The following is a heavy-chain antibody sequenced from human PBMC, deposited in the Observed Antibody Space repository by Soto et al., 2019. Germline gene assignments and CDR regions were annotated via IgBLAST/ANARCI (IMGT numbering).Heavy chain of an antibody. CDR2: ISGRGDDT. CDR3: ARAQPTYSSSYFDY. V-gene: IGHV3-23*01. Sequence: GGSLRLSCAASGFTFSSYAMSWVRQVPGKGLEWVSTISGRGDDTYYTDSVKGRFTISRDNSKNTLYVHMNSLRAEDTAVYYCARAQPTYSSSYFDYWGQGTLVTVSS. CDR1: GFTFSSYA. D-gene: IGHD3-22*01. J-gene: IGHJ4*02.